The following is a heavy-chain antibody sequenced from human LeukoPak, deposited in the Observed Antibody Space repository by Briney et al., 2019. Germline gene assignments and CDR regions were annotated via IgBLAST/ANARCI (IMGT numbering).Heavy chain of an antibody. V-gene: IGHV3-23*01. CDR2: LAGSSATA. CDR1: GFTFSGYS. Sequence: GGSLRLSCAASGFTFSGYSMNWVRQAPGKGLEWVSGLAGSSATAYYVGSVKGRFTVSRDDSKNTVYLQMRSLRVEDTAVYCCAKDDGYFDYWGQGTLVTVSS. CDR3: AKDDGYFDY. D-gene: IGHD5-24*01. J-gene: IGHJ4*02.